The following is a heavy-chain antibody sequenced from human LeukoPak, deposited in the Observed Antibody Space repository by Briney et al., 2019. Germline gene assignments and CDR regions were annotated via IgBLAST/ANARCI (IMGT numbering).Heavy chain of an antibody. J-gene: IGHJ4*02. D-gene: IGHD4-17*01. CDR2: IIPIFGTA. CDR1: RDTFTSYD. Sequence: GASVKVSCKASRDTFTSYDIIWVRQAPGQGLEWMGGIIPIFGTANYAQKFQGRVTITADESTSTAYMELSSLRSEDTAVYYCAGPTTMTTGGYWGQGTLVTVSS. CDR3: AGPTTMTTGGY. V-gene: IGHV1-69*13.